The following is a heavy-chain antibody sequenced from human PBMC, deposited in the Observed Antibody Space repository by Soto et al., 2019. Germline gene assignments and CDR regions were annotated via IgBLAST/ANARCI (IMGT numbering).Heavy chain of an antibody. CDR1: GDFLTTYY. Sequence: SETLSLTCDVSGDFLTTYYWNWIRQSPGKGLEWIGYIFYGGHTNYNPSLRGRATISVDTSKNQFSLKLSSVTAADTAVYYCARSPQYSSGWNGGFDYWGQGTLVTVS. V-gene: IGHV4-59*01. CDR3: ARSPQYSSGWNGGFDY. J-gene: IGHJ4*02. CDR2: IFYGGHT. D-gene: IGHD6-19*01.